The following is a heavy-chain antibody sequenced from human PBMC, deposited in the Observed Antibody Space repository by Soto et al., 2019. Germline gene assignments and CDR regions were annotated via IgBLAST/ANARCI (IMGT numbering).Heavy chain of an antibody. Sequence: LKISCKGSGYRFAGYWITWVRQKPGKGLEWMGRIDPSDSQTYYSPSFRGHVTISVTKSITTVFLQWSSLRASDTAMYYCARQIYDSDTGPNFQYYFDSWGQGTPVTVSS. CDR1: GYRFAGYW. D-gene: IGHD3-22*01. CDR2: IDPSDSQT. J-gene: IGHJ4*02. V-gene: IGHV5-10-1*01. CDR3: ARQIYDSDTGPNFQYYFDS.